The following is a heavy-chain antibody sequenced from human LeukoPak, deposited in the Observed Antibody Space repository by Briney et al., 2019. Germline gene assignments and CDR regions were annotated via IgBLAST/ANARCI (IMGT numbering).Heavy chain of an antibody. D-gene: IGHD3-3*01. CDR2: INHSGST. CDR3: ARAGVVWFDP. V-gene: IGHV4-34*01. Sequence: SETLSLTRAVYGGSFSGYYWSWIRQPPGKGLEWIGEINHSGSTNYNPSLKSRVTISVDTSKNQFSLKLSSVTAADTAVYYCARAGVVWFDPWGQGTLVTVSS. CDR1: GGSFSGYY. J-gene: IGHJ5*02.